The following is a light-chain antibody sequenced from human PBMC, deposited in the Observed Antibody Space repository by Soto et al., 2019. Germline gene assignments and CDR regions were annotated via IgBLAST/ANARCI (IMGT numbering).Light chain of an antibody. V-gene: IGKV3-20*01. CDR1: QSVSSNY. J-gene: IGKJ4*01. Sequence: EIVLTQSPGSLSVSPGERATLSCRASQSVSSNYLGWYQQKPGQAPRLVIYGTSTRATGIPDRFSGSGSGTDFTLKISRLEPEDFAVYYCQQYGNSPSTFGGGTKVEIK. CDR3: QQYGNSPST. CDR2: GTS.